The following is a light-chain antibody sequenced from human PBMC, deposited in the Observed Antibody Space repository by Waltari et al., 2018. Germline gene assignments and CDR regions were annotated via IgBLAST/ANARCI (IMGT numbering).Light chain of an antibody. CDR1: QSVSSY. V-gene: IGKV3-11*01. CDR3: QQRTNWPFT. CDR2: DAS. J-gene: IGKJ4*01. Sequence: DIVLTHSPATLSSSPAERAPLSCRASQSVSSYLAWFQQKPGQAPRLLIYDASNRATGIPARFSGSGSGTDFTLTISSLEPEDFAVYYCQQRTNWPFTFGGGTKVEIK.